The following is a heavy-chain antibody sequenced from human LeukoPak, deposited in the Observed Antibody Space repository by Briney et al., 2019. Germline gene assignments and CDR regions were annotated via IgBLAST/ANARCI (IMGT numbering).Heavy chain of an antibody. D-gene: IGHD3-10*01. J-gene: IGHJ4*02. V-gene: IGHV4-39*07. CDR1: GGSISSSDYY. Sequence: PSETLSLTCTVSGGSISSSDYYWAWIRQPPGKGLEWIGSINYSGSTNYNPSLKSRVTISVDTSKNQFSLKLSSVTAADTAVYYCARGLDQSIWFGELLHFDYWGQGTLVTVSS. CDR2: INYSGST. CDR3: ARGLDQSIWFGELLHFDY.